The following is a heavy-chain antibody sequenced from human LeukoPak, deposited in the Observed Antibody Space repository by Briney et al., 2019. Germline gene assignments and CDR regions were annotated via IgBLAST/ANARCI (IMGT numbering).Heavy chain of an antibody. V-gene: IGHV1-69*04. D-gene: IGHD2-15*01. CDR2: IIPILGIA. J-gene: IGHJ6*02. CDR3: ARGDDIVVVVAATPDGYYYYGMDV. CDR1: GGTFSSYA. Sequence: SVKVSCKASGGTFSSYAISWVRQAPGQGLEWMGRIIPILGIANYAQKFQGRVKITADKSTSTAYMELSSLRSEDTAVYYCARGDDIVVVVAATPDGYYYYGMDVWGQGTTVTVSS.